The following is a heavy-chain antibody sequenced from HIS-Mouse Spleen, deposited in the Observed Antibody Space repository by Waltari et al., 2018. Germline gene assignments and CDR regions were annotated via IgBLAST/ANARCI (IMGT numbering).Heavy chain of an antibody. D-gene: IGHD6-13*01. V-gene: IGHV4-39*07. J-gene: IGHJ2*01. CDR3: ARESPYSSSWYDWYFDL. CDR2: IYYSGST. Sequence: QLQLQESGPGLVKPSETLSLTCTVSGGSISSSSYYWGWIRQPPGKGLEWIGSIYYSGSTYYTQSLKSRVTISVDTSKNQVSLKLSSVTAEDTAVYYCARESPYSSSWYDWYFDLWGRGTLVTVSS. CDR1: GGSISSSSYY.